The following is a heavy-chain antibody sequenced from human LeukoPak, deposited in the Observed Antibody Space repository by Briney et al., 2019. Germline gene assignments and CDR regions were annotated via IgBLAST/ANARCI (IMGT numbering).Heavy chain of an antibody. V-gene: IGHV3-9*01. J-gene: IGHJ3*02. CDR2: ISSNSGSI. CDR3: AKDTSSGWYDDAFDI. Sequence: GGSLRLSCAASGFTFDDYAMHWVRQAPGKGLEWVSGISSNSGSIGYADSVKSRFTISRDNAKNSLYLQMNSLRAEGTALYYCAKDTSSGWYDDAFDIWGQGTMVTVSS. CDR1: GFTFDDYA. D-gene: IGHD6-19*01.